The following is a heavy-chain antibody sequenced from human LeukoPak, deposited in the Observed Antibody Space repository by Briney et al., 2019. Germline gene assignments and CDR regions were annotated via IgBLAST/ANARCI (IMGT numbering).Heavy chain of an antibody. CDR2: IRNKPVRYTT. CDR1: GFTFSDHY. D-gene: IGHD6-13*01. J-gene: IGHJ4*02. V-gene: IGHV3-72*01. CDR3: ARAHSTSWAGTYFEY. Sequence: GGSLRLSCAASGFTFSDHYMDWVRQAPGKGLEWVARIRNKPVRYTTEYAASVKGRFTISRDDSKNSVYLQMNSLESEDTAVYYCARAHSTSWAGTYFEYWGQGALVTVSS.